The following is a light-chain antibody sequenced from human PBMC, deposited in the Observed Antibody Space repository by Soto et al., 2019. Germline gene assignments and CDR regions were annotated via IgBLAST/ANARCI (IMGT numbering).Light chain of an antibody. CDR2: AES. CDR3: QQYYSYPRT. V-gene: IGKV1-8*01. J-gene: IGKJ1*01. CDR1: QGISIY. Sequence: AIPMTQSASSFFAYTGDRVSMXCRASQGISIYVGWSQQRPWKAPKPLLYAESTLHSWVQSRFSGSGSRTHFTLTISCLQTEDFATYYSQQYYSYPRTFGQGTKV.